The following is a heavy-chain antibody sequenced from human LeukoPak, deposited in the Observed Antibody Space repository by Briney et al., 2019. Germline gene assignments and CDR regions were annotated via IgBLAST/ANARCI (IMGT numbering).Heavy chain of an antibody. D-gene: IGHD6-19*01. CDR3: AREEERWLVERQAGPDY. CDR1: GFTFSDYY. J-gene: IGHJ4*02. V-gene: IGHV3-11*01. CDR2: ISSSGSTI. Sequence: GGSLRLSCAASGFTFSDYYMSWIRQAPGKGLEWVSYISSSGSTIYYADSVKGRFTISRDNAKNSPYLQMNSLRAEDTAVYYCAREEERWLVERQAGPDYWGQGTLVTVSS.